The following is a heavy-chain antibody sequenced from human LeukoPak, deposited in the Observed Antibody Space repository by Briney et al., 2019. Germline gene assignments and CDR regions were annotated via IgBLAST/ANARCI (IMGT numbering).Heavy chain of an antibody. Sequence: GGSLRLSCAASGFTFSTYAMNWVRQAPGKGLEWVSAITGSGGSTYYADSVKGRFTISRDISKDTLYLQMNSLRAEDTAVYYCAKSGTYYVDWFHPWGQGTLVTVSS. CDR2: ITGSGGST. CDR3: AKSGTYYVDWFHP. V-gene: IGHV3-23*01. D-gene: IGHD1-26*01. J-gene: IGHJ5*02. CDR1: GFTFSTYA.